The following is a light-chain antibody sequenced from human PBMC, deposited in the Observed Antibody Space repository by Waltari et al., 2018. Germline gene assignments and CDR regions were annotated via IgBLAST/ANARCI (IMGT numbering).Light chain of an antibody. V-gene: IGLV3-19*01. Sequence: SSELTQDPAVSVALGQTVRITCQGDSLRSYYATWYQQKAGQAPLLGIYGKNNRPSGISDRFSGSTSGNTASLTITGAQAEDEADYYCNSRDSSGNHVLFGGGTKLTVL. CDR3: NSRDSSGNHVL. J-gene: IGLJ3*02. CDR1: SLRSYY. CDR2: GKN.